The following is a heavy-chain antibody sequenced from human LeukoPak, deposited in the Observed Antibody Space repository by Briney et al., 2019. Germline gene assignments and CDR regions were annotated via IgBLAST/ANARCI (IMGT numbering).Heavy chain of an antibody. CDR3: AAHYGDYAAFDY. D-gene: IGHD4-17*01. CDR2: ISASGGSI. J-gene: IGHJ4*02. CDR1: GFTFSSYA. V-gene: IGHV3-23*01. Sequence: GGSLRLSCAASGFTFSSYAMSWVRQAPGKGLEWVSTISASGGSIYYTDSVEGRFTISRDNSKNTLYMQMYGLRAEDTAVYYCAAHYGDYAAFDYWGQGTQVTASS.